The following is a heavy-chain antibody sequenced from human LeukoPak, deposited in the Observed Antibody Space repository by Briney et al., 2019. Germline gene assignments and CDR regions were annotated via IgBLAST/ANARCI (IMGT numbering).Heavy chain of an antibody. D-gene: IGHD5-18*01. CDR1: GYTFTNYG. V-gene: IGHV1-18*01. J-gene: IGHJ4*02. CDR2: ISGFNGDT. CDR3: AREGFVRDTALDY. Sequence: GASVKVSCKASGYTFTNYGPSWVRQAPGQGLEWMGWISGFNGDTNYAQNFQGRVTMTTDTSTNTAYMELRSLTSDDTAIYFCAREGFVRDTALDYWGQGTLVTVSA.